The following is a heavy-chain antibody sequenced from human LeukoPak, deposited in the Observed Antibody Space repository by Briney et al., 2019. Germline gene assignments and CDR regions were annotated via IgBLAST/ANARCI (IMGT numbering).Heavy chain of an antibody. V-gene: IGHV4-34*01. CDR2: INHSGST. CDR1: GGSFSGYY. D-gene: IGHD3-22*01. J-gene: IGHJ4*02. Sequence: PSETLSLTCAVYGGSFSGYYWSWIRQPPGKGLEWIGEINHSGSTNYNPSLKSRVTISVDTSKNQFSLKLSSVTAADTAVYYCARGDSSGYYYLPHDVWGQGTLVTVSS. CDR3: ARGDSSGYYYLPHDV.